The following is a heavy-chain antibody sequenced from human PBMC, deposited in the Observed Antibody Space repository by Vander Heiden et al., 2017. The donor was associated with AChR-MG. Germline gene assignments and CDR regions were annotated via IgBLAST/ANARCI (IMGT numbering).Heavy chain of an antibody. V-gene: IGHV4-59*01. J-gene: IGHJ6*03. D-gene: IGHD6-19*01. CDR1: GGSISSYY. Sequence: QVQLQVSGPGLVKPSEPLSLTCTVSGGSISSYYWSWIRQPPGKGLEWIGYIYYSGSTNYNPSLKRRVTISVDTSKNQFSLKLSSVTAAETAVYYCARETIAVAADYYYYYMDVWGKGTTVTLSS. CDR3: ARETIAVAADYYYYYMDV. CDR2: IYYSGST.